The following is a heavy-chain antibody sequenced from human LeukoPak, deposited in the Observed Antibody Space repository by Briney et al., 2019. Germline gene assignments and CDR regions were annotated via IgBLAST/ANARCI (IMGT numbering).Heavy chain of an antibody. J-gene: IGHJ4*02. CDR1: GFTFSSYS. CDR3: ARVSSGWYRQYDY. V-gene: IGHV3-48*02. CDR2: ISSSSTI. Sequence: GGSLRLSCAASGFTFSSYSMNWVRQAPGKGLEWVSYISSSSTIYYADSVKGRFTISRDNAKNSLYLQMNSLRDEDTAVYYCARVSSGWYRQYDYRGQGTLVTVSS. D-gene: IGHD6-19*01.